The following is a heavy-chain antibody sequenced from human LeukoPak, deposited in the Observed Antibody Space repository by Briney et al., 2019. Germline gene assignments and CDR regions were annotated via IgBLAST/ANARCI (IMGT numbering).Heavy chain of an antibody. V-gene: IGHV4-4*07. D-gene: IGHD6-19*01. CDR3: ARVDYSGWYVGAFDI. Sequence: SETLSLTCTVSGGSISSYYWSWIRQPAGKGLEWIGRIYTSGSTNYNPSLKSRATMSVDTSKNQFSLKLSSVTAADTAVYYCARVDYSGWYVGAFDIWGQGTMVTVSS. CDR2: IYTSGST. CDR1: GGSISSYY. J-gene: IGHJ3*02.